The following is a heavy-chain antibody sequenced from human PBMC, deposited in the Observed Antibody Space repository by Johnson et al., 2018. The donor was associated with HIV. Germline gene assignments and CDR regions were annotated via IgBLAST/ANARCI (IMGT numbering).Heavy chain of an antibody. Sequence: QVQLVESGGGVVQPGRSLRLSCAASGFTFSSYGMLWVRQAPGKGLEWVAVISYDGNNKYYADSVKGRSTISRDNSKNTLYLQMNSLRAEDTALYYCAKGGIATRFFDIWGQGTMVTVSS. D-gene: IGHD6-6*01. J-gene: IGHJ3*02. V-gene: IGHV3-30*18. CDR2: ISYDGNNK. CDR1: GFTFSSYG. CDR3: AKGGIATRFFDI.